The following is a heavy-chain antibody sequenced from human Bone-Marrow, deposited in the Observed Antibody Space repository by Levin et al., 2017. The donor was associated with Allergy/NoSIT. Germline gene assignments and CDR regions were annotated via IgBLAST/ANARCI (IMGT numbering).Heavy chain of an antibody. CDR3: AREGDSSAYYIDFDY. D-gene: IGHD6-19*01. CDR2: TRNKANIYTT. CDR1: GFSSNDHS. V-gene: IGHV3-72*01. Sequence: GESLKISCAASGFSSNDHSMNWVRQAPGKGLEWVGRTRNKANIYTTEYAASVKGRFTISRDDSRSSLFLQMNSLQTEDTAVYYCAREGDSSAYYIDFDYWGQGTLVTVSS. J-gene: IGHJ4*02.